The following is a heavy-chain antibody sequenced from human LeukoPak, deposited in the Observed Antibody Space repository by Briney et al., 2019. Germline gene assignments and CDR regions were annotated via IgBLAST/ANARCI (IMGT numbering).Heavy chain of an antibody. CDR2: IYYSGST. Sequence: SETLSLTCTVSGGSISSYYWSWIRQPPGKGLEWIGYIYYSGSTNYNPSLKSRVTISVDTSKNQFSLKLSSVTAADTAVYYCARGDIVVVPAASAYWFDPWGQGTLVTVSS. V-gene: IGHV4-59*01. CDR1: GGSISSYY. CDR3: ARGDIVVVPAASAYWFDP. J-gene: IGHJ5*02. D-gene: IGHD2-2*01.